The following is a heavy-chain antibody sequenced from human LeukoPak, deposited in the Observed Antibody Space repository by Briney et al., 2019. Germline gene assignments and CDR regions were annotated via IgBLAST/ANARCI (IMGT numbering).Heavy chain of an antibody. CDR3: ARRLQMATIAYFDY. D-gene: IGHD5-24*01. V-gene: IGHV4-30-4*08. CDR1: GGSISSGDYY. J-gene: IGHJ4*02. Sequence: PSETLSLTCTVSGGSISSGDYYWSWIRQPPGKGLECIGYIYYSGSTYYNPSLKSRLTISVDTSKNQFSLKLSSVTAADTAVYYCARRLQMATIAYFDYWGQGTLVTVSS. CDR2: IYYSGST.